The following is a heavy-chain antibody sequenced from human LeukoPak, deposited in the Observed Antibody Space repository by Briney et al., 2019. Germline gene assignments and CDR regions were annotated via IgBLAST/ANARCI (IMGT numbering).Heavy chain of an antibody. V-gene: IGHV7-4-1*02. Sequence: ASVKVSCKASGYTFTSFPMNWVRQAPGQGLEWMGWINTNTGNPTYAQGFTGRFVFSLDTSVSTAYLQISRLKAEDTAVYYCARGHNWNDVAFDIWGQGTMVTVSS. CDR3: ARGHNWNDVAFDI. CDR1: GYTFTSFP. J-gene: IGHJ3*02. CDR2: INTNTGNP. D-gene: IGHD1-1*01.